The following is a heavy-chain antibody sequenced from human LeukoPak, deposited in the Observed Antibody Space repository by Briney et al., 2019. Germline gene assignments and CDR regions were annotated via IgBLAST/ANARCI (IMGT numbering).Heavy chain of an antibody. CDR1: GYTFTGYY. CDR2: INPNSGGT. V-gene: IGHV1-2*06. CDR3: AIIGYCSGGSRLTFDP. Sequence: ASVKVSCKASGYTFTGYYMHWVRQAPGQGLEWMGRINPNSGGTNYAQKFQGRVTMTRDTSISTAYMELSRLRSDDTAVYYCAIIGYCSGGSRLTFDPWGQGTLVTVSS. D-gene: IGHD2-15*01. J-gene: IGHJ5*02.